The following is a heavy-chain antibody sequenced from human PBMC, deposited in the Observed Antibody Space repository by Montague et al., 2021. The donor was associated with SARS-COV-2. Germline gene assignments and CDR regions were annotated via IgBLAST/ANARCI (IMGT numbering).Heavy chain of an antibody. V-gene: IGHV3-21*01. D-gene: IGHD2/OR15-2a*01. CDR3: ARPSRDSCAWYGMDV. CDR1: GFTFSSYC. CDR2: ISKISDYI. Sequence: SLRLSCAASGFTFSSYCINWVRQAPGKGLERVSSISKISDYIYYXDSVKGRFTISRDNAKNSLYLQMNSLRAEDTAVYYCARPSRDSCAWYGMDVWGQGTTVTVSS. J-gene: IGHJ6*02.